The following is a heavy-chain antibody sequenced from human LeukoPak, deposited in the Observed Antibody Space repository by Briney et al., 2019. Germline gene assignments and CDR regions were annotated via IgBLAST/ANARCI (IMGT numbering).Heavy chain of an antibody. V-gene: IGHV3-48*03. J-gene: IGHJ3*02. CDR1: GFTFSSYE. D-gene: IGHD5-18*01. CDR3: ARDRAAMITFDAFDI. Sequence: GGSLRLSCAASGFTFSSYEMNWARQAPGKGLEWVSYISTSGTTTFYADSVKGRFTISRDNAKNSLSLQMNSLRAEDTAVYYCARDRAAMITFDAFDIWGQGTMVTVSS. CDR2: ISTSGTTT.